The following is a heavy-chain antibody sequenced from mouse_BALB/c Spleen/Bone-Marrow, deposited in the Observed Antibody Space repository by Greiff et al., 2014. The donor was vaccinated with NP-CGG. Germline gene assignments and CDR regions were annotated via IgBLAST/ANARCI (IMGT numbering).Heavy chain of an antibody. CDR1: GFTFSDYY. CDR2: ISDGGSYT. V-gene: IGHV5-4*02. J-gene: IGHJ4*01. Sequence: EVQVVESGGGLVKPGGSLKLSCAASGFTFSDYYMYWVRQTPEKRLEWVATISDGGSYTYYPDSVKGRFTISRDNAKNNLYLQMSSLKSEDTAMYYCARGGRGMDYWGQGTSVTVSS. CDR3: ARGGRGMDY. D-gene: IGHD3-1*01.